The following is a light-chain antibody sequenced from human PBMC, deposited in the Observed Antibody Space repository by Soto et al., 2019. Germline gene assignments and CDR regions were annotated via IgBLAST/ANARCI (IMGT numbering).Light chain of an antibody. Sequence: EIVLTQSPGTLSLSPGERATLSCRASQSVSSSYLAWYQQKPGQAPRLLIYGASSRATGTPDRFSGSGSGTDFTLTINRLGPEDFAVYYCQQYGSSLWTFGQGTKVDIK. CDR1: QSVSSSY. J-gene: IGKJ1*01. CDR3: QQYGSSLWT. CDR2: GAS. V-gene: IGKV3-20*01.